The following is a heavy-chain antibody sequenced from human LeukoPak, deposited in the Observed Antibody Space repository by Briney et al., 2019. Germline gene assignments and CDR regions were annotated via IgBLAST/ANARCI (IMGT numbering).Heavy chain of an antibody. D-gene: IGHD2-2*01. CDR3: ARDRGYCSSTSCYRILYYYGMDV. CDR2: ISSSGSTR. Sequence: GGSLRLSCAASGFTFSDYYMSWIRQAPGKGLEWVSYISSSGSTRYYADSVKGRFTISRDNAKNSLYLQMNSLRAEGTAVYYCARDRGYCSSTSCYRILYYYGMDVWGQGTTVTVSS. CDR1: GFTFSDYY. V-gene: IGHV3-11*01. J-gene: IGHJ6*02.